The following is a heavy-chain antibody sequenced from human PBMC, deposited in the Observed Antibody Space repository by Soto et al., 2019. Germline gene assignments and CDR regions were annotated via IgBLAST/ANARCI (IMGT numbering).Heavy chain of an antibody. J-gene: IGHJ5*02. CDR2: IYHSGST. V-gene: IGHV4-4*02. D-gene: IGHD6-13*01. CDR1: GGSISSSNW. Sequence: SETLSLTCAVSGGSISSSNWWSWVRQPPGRGLEWIGEIYHSGSTNYHPSPKSRVTISVDKSKNQFYLKLSAVTAADTAVYYCARVSSSWYWFDPWGQGTLVTVSS. CDR3: ARVSSSWYWFDP.